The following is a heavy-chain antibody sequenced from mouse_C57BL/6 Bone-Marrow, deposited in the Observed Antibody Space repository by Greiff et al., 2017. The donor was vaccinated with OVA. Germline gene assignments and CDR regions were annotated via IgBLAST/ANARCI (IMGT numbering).Heavy chain of an antibody. CDR1: GFTFSSYT. J-gene: IGHJ1*03. CDR3: ARPGYYYGSSPHWYFDV. CDR2: ISGGGGNT. D-gene: IGHD1-1*01. V-gene: IGHV5-9*01. Sequence: EVQVVESGGGLVKPGGSLKLSCAASGFTFSSYTMSWVRQTPEKRLEWVATISGGGGNTYYPDSVKGRFTISRDNAKNTLYLQMSSLRSEDTALYYCARPGYYYGSSPHWYFDVWGTGTTVTVSS.